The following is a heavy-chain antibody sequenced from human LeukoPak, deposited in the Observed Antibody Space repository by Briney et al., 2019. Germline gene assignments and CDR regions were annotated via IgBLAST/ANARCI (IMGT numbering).Heavy chain of an antibody. CDR1: GGSISSSSYY. CDR3: AREDRSNEGLGFDP. Sequence: ASETLSLTCTVSGGSISSSSYYWGWIRQPPGKGLEWIGSIYYSGSTNYNPSLKSRVTISVDTSKNQFSLKLSSVTAADTAVYYCAREDRSNEGLGFDPWGQGTLVTVSS. V-gene: IGHV4-39*07. J-gene: IGHJ5*02. CDR2: IYYSGST. D-gene: IGHD3-16*01.